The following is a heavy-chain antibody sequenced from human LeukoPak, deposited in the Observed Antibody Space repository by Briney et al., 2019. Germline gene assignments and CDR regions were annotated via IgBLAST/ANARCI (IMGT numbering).Heavy chain of an antibody. CDR1: GGSISSYY. V-gene: IGHV4-4*07. D-gene: IGHD2-15*01. CDR3: ARDDCSGGSCYFDY. J-gene: IGHJ4*02. CDR2: IYTSGST. Sequence: PSETLSLTCTVSGGSISSYYWSWIRQPAGKGLEWIGRIYTSGSTNYNPSLKSRVTMSADTSKNQFSLKLSSVTAADTAVYYCARDDCSGGSCYFDYWGQGTLVTVSS.